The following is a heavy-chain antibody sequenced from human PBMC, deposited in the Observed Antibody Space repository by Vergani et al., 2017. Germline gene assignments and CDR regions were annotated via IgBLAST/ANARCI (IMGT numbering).Heavy chain of an antibody. CDR2: IYYSGGT. CDR1: GGSISSSSYY. D-gene: IGHD3-3*01. CDR3: ARRSGYNWFDP. J-gene: IGHJ5*02. V-gene: IGHV4-39*07. Sequence: QLQLQESGPGLVKPSETLSLTCTVSGGSISSSSYYWGWIRQPPGKGLEWIGSIYYSGGTYYNPSLKSRGTISVDTSKNQFSLKLSSVTAADTAVYYCARRSGYNWFDPWGQGTLVTVSS.